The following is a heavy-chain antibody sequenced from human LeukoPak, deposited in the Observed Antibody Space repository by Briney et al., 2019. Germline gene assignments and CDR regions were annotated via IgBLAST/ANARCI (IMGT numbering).Heavy chain of an antibody. J-gene: IGHJ4*02. Sequence: SQTLSLTCTVSGGSVSSGSYYWSWLRQPAGKGLEWIGRIYTSGSTNYNPSLKSRVTISVDTSKNQFSLKLSSVTAADTAVYYCARGARFGVVIYFDYWGQGTLDTVSS. CDR3: ARGARFGVVIYFDY. D-gene: IGHD3-3*01. CDR2: IYTSGST. CDR1: GGSVSSGSYY. V-gene: IGHV4-61*02.